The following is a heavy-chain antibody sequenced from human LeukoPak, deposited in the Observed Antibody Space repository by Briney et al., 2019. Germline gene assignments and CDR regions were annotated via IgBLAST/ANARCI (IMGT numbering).Heavy chain of an antibody. CDR1: GFTLGDYA. Sequence: GGSLRLSCTASGFTLGDYAMSWVRQAPGKGLEWVGFIRSKAYGGTTEYAASVKGRFTISRDDSKSIAYLQMNSLKTEDTAVYYCTIPRVGYSYGYNYWGQGTLVTVSS. V-gene: IGHV3-49*04. D-gene: IGHD5-18*01. CDR2: IRSKAYGGTT. J-gene: IGHJ4*02. CDR3: TIPRVGYSYGYNY.